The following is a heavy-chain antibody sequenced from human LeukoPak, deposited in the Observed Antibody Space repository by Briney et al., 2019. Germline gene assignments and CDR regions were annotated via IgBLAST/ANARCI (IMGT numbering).Heavy chain of an antibody. V-gene: IGHV3-21*01. D-gene: IGHD3-10*01. CDR1: GLTFSSYS. Sequence: GGSLRLSCAASGLTFSSYSINWVRQAPGKGLEWVSSISNIGTYIYYADSVKGRFTVPRDNAKNSLYLQMNNLRVEDTAVYYCARLLAGSGSYYLDSWGEGTLVTVSS. CDR2: ISNIGTYI. J-gene: IGHJ4*02. CDR3: ARLLAGSGSYYLDS.